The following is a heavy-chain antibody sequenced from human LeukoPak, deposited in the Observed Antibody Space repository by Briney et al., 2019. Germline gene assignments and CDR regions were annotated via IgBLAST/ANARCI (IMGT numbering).Heavy chain of an antibody. CDR2: ISSSSSNI. Sequence: GXXLRLSCAASGFTFSSYSMNWVRQAPGKGLEWVSSISSSSSNIYYADSVKGRFTISREKAKNSLYMKMNRLRAEDTAVYYCARVEDYGYYDSSGYFDYWGQGTLVTVSS. CDR3: ARVEDYGYYDSSGYFDY. J-gene: IGHJ4*02. CDR1: GFTFSSYS. V-gene: IGHV3-21*01. D-gene: IGHD3-22*01.